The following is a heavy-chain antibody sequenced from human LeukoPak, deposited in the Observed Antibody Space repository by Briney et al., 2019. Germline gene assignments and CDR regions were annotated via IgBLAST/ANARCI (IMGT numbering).Heavy chain of an antibody. D-gene: IGHD6-13*01. CDR2: INPNSRGT. CDR1: GFTFTSYY. V-gene: IGHV1-2*02. J-gene: IGHJ6*03. CDR3: ARDQDGIPAADPYYYYYMDV. Sequence: ASVKVSCKASGFTFTSYYMHWVRQAPGQGLEWMGWINPNSRGTNYAQKFQGRVTMTRDTSISTAYMELSRLRSDDTAVYYCARDQDGIPAADPYYYYYMDVWGKGTTVTVSS.